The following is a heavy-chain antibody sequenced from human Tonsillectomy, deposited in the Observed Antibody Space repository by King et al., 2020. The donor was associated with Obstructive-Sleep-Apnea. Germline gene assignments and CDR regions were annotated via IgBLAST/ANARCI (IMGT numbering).Heavy chain of an antibody. J-gene: IGHJ6*02. CDR3: ARDGAYYDFWSGDYFGREYYYGMDV. V-gene: IGHV4-59*01. D-gene: IGHD3-3*01. Sequence: QLQESGPGLVKPSETLSLTCTVSGGSISSYYWSWIRQPPGKGLEWIGYIYYSGSTNYNPSLKSRVTISVDTSKNQFSLKLSSVTAADTAVYYCARDGAYYDFWSGDYFGREYYYGMDVWGQGTTVTVSS. CDR2: IYYSGST. CDR1: GGSISSYY.